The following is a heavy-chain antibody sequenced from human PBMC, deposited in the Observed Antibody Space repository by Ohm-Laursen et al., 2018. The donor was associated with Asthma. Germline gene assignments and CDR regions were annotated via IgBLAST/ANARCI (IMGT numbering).Heavy chain of an antibody. J-gene: IGHJ6*02. CDR2: MNGNGDTT. Sequence: SLRLSCSASGFTFSSYTMHWVRQAPGKGLDYVSSMNGNGDTTHYADSVKGRFTISRDNSKNTLDLQINSLRAEDTAVYYCAKDRGNGFSVARQFYYHYGLDVWGRGTTVTVSS. D-gene: IGHD6-19*01. CDR3: AKDRGNGFSVARQFYYHYGLDV. V-gene: IGHV3-64*04. CDR1: GFTFSSYT.